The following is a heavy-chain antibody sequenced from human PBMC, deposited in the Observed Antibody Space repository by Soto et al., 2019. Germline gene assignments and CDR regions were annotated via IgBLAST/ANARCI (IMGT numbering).Heavy chain of an antibody. CDR1: GFTFSSYS. D-gene: IGHD2-15*01. J-gene: IGHJ4*02. V-gene: IGHV3-48*02. CDR2: ISSSSSTI. CDR3: ARDLPTYCSGGSCYGYF. Sequence: PGGSLRLSCAASGFTFSSYSMNWVRQAPGKGLEWVSYISSSSSTIYYADSVKGRFTISRDNAKNSLYLQMNSLRDEDTAVYYCARDLPTYCSGGSCYGYFWGQGTLVTVSS.